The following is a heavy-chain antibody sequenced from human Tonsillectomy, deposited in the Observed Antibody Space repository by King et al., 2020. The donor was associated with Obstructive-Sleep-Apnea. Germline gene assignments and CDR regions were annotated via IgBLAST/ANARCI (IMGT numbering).Heavy chain of an antibody. CDR2: ISWNSDSI. J-gene: IGHJ4*02. V-gene: IGHV3-9*01. CDR3: AKDTTPHVFYYFDY. D-gene: IGHD3-16*01. Sequence: EVQLVESGGGLVQPGRSLRLSCAVSGFTFDDYAIHWVRQAPGKGLEWVSGISWNSDSISYADSVKGRFTISRDNAKNSLYLQMNSLRAEDTAFYYCAKDTTPHVFYYFDYWGQGTLVTVSS. CDR1: GFTFDDYA.